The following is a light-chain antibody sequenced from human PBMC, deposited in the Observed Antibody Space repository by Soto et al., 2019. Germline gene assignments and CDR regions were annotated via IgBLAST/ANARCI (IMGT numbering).Light chain of an antibody. CDR3: AAWDDSLNGGV. Sequence: QSVLTQPPSTSGTPGQRVTISCAGSSTNIGSNTVNWYQQLPGTAPKLLIYSNNQRPSGVPDRFSGSKSGTSASLAISGLQPKDEADYYCAAWDDSLNGGVFGGGTKLTVL. J-gene: IGLJ3*02. CDR2: SNN. CDR1: STNIGSNT. V-gene: IGLV1-44*01.